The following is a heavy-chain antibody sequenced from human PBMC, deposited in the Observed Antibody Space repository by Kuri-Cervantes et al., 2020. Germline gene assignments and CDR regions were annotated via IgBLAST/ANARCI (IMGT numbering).Heavy chain of an antibody. D-gene: IGHD1-7*01. CDR1: GFTFSSYG. J-gene: IGHJ6*02. CDR2: IWYDGSNK. V-gene: IGHV3-33*01. CDR3: ARDVGTSIYHYYTMDV. Sequence: GGSLRLSCAASGFTFSSYGMHWVRQAPGKGLEWVAVIWYDGSNKYYADSVKGRFTISRDNSKNTLYLQMNSLRAEDTAVYYCARDVGTSIYHYYTMDVWGQGTTVTVSS.